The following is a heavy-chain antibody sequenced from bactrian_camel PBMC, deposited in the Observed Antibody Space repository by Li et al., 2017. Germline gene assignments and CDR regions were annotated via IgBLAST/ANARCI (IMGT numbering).Heavy chain of an antibody. CDR3: AADFRGERLSRRLAPSSYRR. CDR2: ITTDGRT. Sequence: VESGGGSVQAGETLRLSCAISLIGTYSLAWFRQAPGKEREGVATITTDGRTVYADPVKGRFIISRDDAKNTLYLQMNPLKPDDTAMYYCAADFRGERLSRRLAPSSYRRWGQGTQVTVS. V-gene: IGHV3S55*01. D-gene: IGHD1*01. J-gene: IGHJ4*01. CDR1: LIGTYS.